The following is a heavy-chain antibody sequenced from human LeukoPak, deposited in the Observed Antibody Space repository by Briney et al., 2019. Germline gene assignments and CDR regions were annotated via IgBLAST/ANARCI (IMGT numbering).Heavy chain of an antibody. Sequence: GGSLRLSCAASGFTVSSNYLSWVRQAPGKGLEWVSIIYSDDTTYYADSVKGRFTISRDNSRNTLYLQMNSLRAGDTAVYYCTRTFILGAGNYYNGYWGQGTLVTVSS. CDR1: GFTVSSNY. J-gene: IGHJ4*02. V-gene: IGHV3-53*01. CDR3: TRTFILGAGNYYNGY. D-gene: IGHD3-10*01. CDR2: IYSDDTT.